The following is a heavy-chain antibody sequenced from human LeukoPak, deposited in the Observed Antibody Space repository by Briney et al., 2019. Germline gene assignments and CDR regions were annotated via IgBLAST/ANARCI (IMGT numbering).Heavy chain of an antibody. CDR2: IYYSGST. V-gene: IGHV4-39*01. CDR1: GGSISSSSYY. D-gene: IGHD1-26*01. J-gene: IGHJ6*02. CDR3: AIQGIVGATRYYYYGMDV. Sequence: SETLSLTCTVSGGSISSSSYYWGWIRQPPGKGLEWIGSIYYSGSTYYNPSLKSRVTISVDTSKNQFSLKLSSVTAADTAVYYCAIQGIVGATRYYYYGMDVWGQGTTVTVSS.